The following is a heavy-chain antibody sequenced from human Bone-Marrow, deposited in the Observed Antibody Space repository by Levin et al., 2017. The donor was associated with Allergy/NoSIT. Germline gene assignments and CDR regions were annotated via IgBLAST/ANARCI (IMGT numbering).Heavy chain of an antibody. V-gene: IGHV3-74*01. CDR1: GFTFSNHW. D-gene: IGHD3-10*01. CDR2: IKSDGSST. CDR3: AILLGTIRRGGVPTTFDF. J-gene: IGHJ4*02. Sequence: GGSLRLSCAASGFTFSNHWMHWARQVPGKGLVWVSRIKSDGSSTTYADSVTGRSPTSRDNATNTPYLQMNSLRAEATAADYCAILLGTIRRGGVPTTFDFWGQGSLVTVSS.